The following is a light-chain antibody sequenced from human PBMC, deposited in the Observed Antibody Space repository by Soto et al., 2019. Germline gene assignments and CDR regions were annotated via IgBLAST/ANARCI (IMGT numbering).Light chain of an antibody. CDR1: SSDVGGYNY. CDR2: EVS. Sequence: QSVLTQPASVSGSPGQSITISCTGTSSDVGGYNYVSWYQQHPGKALKLMIYEVSNRPSGVSNRFSGSKSGNTASLTISELQAEDEADYYCSSYTSSTTLGVFGGGTQLTVL. V-gene: IGLV2-14*01. CDR3: SSYTSSTTLGV. J-gene: IGLJ3*02.